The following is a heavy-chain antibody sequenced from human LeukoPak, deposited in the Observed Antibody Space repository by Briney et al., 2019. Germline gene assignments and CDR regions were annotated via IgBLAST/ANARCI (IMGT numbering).Heavy chain of an antibody. CDR1: GGSFSGYY. J-gene: IGHJ6*02. CDR2: INHSGST. Sequence: SETLSLTCAVYGGSFSGYYWSWIRQPPGTGLEWIGEINHSGSTNYNPSLKSRVTISVDTSKNQFSLKLSSVAAADTAVYYCTRFYGSGSFRGRSYYGMDVWGQGTTVTVSS. D-gene: IGHD3-10*01. CDR3: TRFYGSGSFRGRSYYGMDV. V-gene: IGHV4-34*01.